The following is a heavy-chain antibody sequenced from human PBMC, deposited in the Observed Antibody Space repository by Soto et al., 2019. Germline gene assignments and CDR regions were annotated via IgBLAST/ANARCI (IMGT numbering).Heavy chain of an antibody. J-gene: IGHJ3*01. CDR3: ARGRSSGYYHDAFDL. V-gene: IGHV3-21*01. D-gene: IGHD3-22*01. Sequence: GSLRLSCAASGFTFSSYSMNWVRQAPGKGLEWVSSISSSSSYIYYADSVKGRFTISRDNAKNSLYLQMNSLRAEDTAVYYCARGRSSGYYHDAFDLCGQGTMVTVSS. CDR1: GFTFSSYS. CDR2: ISSSSSYI.